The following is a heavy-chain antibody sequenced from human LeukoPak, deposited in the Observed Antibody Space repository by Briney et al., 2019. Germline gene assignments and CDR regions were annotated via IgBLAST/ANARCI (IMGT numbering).Heavy chain of an antibody. Sequence: ASVKVSCKVSGYTLTEMSIHWVRQAPGGALEWMGGFDPEDGETVYAPKFQGRVTITADESTSTAYMELSSLRSEDAAVYYCARDGLNAFDIWGQGTMVTVSS. CDR1: GYTLTEMS. J-gene: IGHJ3*02. CDR2: FDPEDGET. CDR3: ARDGLNAFDI. V-gene: IGHV1-24*01.